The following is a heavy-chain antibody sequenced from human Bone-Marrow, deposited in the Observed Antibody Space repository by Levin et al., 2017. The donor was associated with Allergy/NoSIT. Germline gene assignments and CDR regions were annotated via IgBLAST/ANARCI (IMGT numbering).Heavy chain of an antibody. CDR2: IKQDGSEK. V-gene: IGHV3-7*01. CDR3: ARDLRATVTTPYFDY. D-gene: IGHD4-11*01. J-gene: IGHJ4*02. Sequence: GESLKISCAASGFTFSSYWMSWVRQAPGKGLEWVANIKQDGSEKYYVDSVKGRFTISRDNAKNSLYLQMNSLRAEDTAVYYCARDLRATVTTPYFDYWGQGTLVTVSS. CDR1: GFTFSSYW.